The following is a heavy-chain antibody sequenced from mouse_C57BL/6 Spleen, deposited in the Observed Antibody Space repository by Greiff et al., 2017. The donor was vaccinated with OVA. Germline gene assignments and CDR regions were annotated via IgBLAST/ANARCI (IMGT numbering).Heavy chain of an antibody. J-gene: IGHJ4*01. CDR1: GYTFTSYW. Sequence: QVQLQQPGAELVRPGTSVKLSCKASGYTFTSYWMHWVKQRPGQGLEWIGVIDPSDSYTNYNQKFKGKATLTVDTSSSTAYMQLSSLTSEDSAVYYCAAAGNYFYAMDYWGQGTSVTVSS. CDR3: AAAGNYFYAMDY. V-gene: IGHV1-59*01. D-gene: IGHD2-1*01. CDR2: IDPSDSYT.